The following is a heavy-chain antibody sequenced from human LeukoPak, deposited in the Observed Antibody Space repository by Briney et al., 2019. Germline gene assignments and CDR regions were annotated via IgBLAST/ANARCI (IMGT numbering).Heavy chain of an antibody. V-gene: IGHV3-23*01. CDR1: GFTFSSYA. CDR2: ISGSGGST. Sequence: GGSLRLSCAASGFTFSSYAVSWVRQAPGQGLEWVSAISGSGGSTYYADSVKGRFTISRDNSKNTLYLQMNSLRAEDTAVYYCARPGIAVAGLNWFDPWGQGTLVTVSS. D-gene: IGHD6-19*01. CDR3: ARPGIAVAGLNWFDP. J-gene: IGHJ5*02.